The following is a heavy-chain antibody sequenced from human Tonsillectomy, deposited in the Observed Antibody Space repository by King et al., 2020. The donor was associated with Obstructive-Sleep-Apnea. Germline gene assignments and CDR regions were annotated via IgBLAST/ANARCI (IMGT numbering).Heavy chain of an antibody. CDR3: TRAAQSSSWFDAFDI. Sequence: VQLVESGGGLVQPGRSLRLSCTASGFTFGDYAMSWFRQAPGKGLEWVGFIRSKAYGGTTEYAASVKGRFTISRDDSKSIAYLQMNSLKTEDTAGYYCTRAAQSSSWFDAFDIWGQGTMVTVSS. J-gene: IGHJ3*02. D-gene: IGHD6-13*01. V-gene: IGHV3-49*03. CDR2: IRSKAYGGTT. CDR1: GFTFGDYA.